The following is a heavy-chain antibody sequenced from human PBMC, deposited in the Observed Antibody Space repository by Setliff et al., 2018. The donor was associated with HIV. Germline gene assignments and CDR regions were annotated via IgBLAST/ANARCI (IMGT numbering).Heavy chain of an antibody. Sequence: ASVKVSCKSSGGTFSNFAVNWGRQAPGQGLEWMGGTIPMYGTANYAQEFKDRLMITADESTSTAYMELSSLGSEDTAVYYCARGGWGNYYPYYDHMDVWGKGTTVTVSS. J-gene: IGHJ6*03. CDR3: ARGGWGNYYPYYDHMDV. V-gene: IGHV1-69*13. CDR2: TIPMYGTA. CDR1: GGTFSNFA. D-gene: IGHD3-10*01.